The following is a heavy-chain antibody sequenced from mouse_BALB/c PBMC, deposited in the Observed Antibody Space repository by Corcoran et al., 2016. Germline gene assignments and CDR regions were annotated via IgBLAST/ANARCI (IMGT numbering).Heavy chain of an antibody. CDR2: INTYTGEP. Sequence: QIQLVQSGPELKKPGETVKISCKASGYTFTHYGMNWVKQAPGKGLKWMGWINTYTGEPTYADDFKGRFAFSLETSARTAYLQINNLKNEDMATYFCARDPAWFAYWGQGTLVTVSA. CDR3: ARDPAWFAY. J-gene: IGHJ3*01. V-gene: IGHV9-1*02. CDR1: GYTFTHYG.